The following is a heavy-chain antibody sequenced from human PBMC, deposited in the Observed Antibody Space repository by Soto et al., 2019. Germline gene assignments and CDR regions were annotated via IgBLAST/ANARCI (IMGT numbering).Heavy chain of an antibody. CDR2: IYSGGST. Sequence: SLSLSCASSVFPVIRKYMGWVREAPGKGLEWVSVIYSGGSTYYADSVKGRFTISRDNSKNTLYLQMNSLRAEDTAVYYCARNLIGSSWTGNYYYYGMDVWGQGTTVTVSS. V-gene: IGHV3-53*01. J-gene: IGHJ6*02. CDR3: ARNLIGSSWTGNYYYYGMDV. CDR1: VFPVIRKY. D-gene: IGHD6-13*01.